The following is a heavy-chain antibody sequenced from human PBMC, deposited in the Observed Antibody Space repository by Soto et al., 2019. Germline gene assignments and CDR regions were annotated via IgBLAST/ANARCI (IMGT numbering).Heavy chain of an antibody. CDR2: IYYSGST. D-gene: IGHD5-18*01. V-gene: IGHV4-31*03. CDR3: AGDRGYNYGNGFDP. Sequence: QVQLQESGPGLVKPSQTLSLTCTVSGGSISSGGYYWSWIRQHPGKGLEWIGYIYYSGSTYNNPSLKSRVTISVDTSKTQFSVKLSSVTAADTAVYYCAGDRGYNYGNGFDPWGQGTLVTVSS. J-gene: IGHJ5*02. CDR1: GGSISSGGYY.